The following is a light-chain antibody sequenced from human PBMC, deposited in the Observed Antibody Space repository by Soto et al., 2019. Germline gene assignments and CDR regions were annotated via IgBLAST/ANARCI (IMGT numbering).Light chain of an antibody. Sequence: DIQMTQSPSSLSTFVGDRGTIPCRACQSISKQLNWYQQKPVKAPKLLIYGAYRLHSGVPSRFSGSGSGTDFTLTISSLQPEDFATYYCQQSYSTQWTFAQGNKVES. V-gene: IGKV1-39*01. CDR3: QQSYSTQWT. CDR1: QSISKQ. CDR2: GAY. J-gene: IGKJ1*01.